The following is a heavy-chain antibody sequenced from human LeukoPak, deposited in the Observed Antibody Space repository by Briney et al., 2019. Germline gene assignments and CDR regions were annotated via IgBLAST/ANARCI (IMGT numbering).Heavy chain of an antibody. Sequence: GGSLRLSCAASGFTFSSYEMNWVRQAPGKGLDWVSYIGSSGTTIYYADSVKGRFTISRDNAKNSLYLQMNSLRAEDTAVYYCAREEGGNYFDAWGQGTLVTVSS. D-gene: IGHD1-26*01. CDR2: IGSSGTTI. V-gene: IGHV3-48*03. J-gene: IGHJ4*02. CDR1: GFTFSSYE. CDR3: AREEGGNYFDA.